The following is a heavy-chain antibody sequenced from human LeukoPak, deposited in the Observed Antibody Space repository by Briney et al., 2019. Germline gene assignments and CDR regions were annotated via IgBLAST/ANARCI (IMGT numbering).Heavy chain of an antibody. J-gene: IGHJ4*02. V-gene: IGHV1-2*02. CDR1: GYTFTDYY. CDR2: INPNSGGT. D-gene: IGHD6-13*01. CDR3: ARDLRIAAAGSDY. Sequence: GASVKVSCKASGYTFTDYYMHWVRQAPGQGLEWMGWINPNSGGTNYAQKFQGRVTMTRDTSISTAYMELSRLRSDDTAVYYCARDLRIAAAGSDYWGQGTLVTVSS.